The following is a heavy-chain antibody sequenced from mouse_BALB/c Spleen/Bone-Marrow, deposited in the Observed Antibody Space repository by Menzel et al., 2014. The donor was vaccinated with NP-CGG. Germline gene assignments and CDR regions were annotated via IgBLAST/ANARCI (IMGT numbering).Heavy chain of an antibody. Sequence: EVQRVESGTVLARPGASVKMSCKASGYTFTSYWMHWVKQRPGQGLEWIGAIYPGNSDTSYNQKFKGKAKLTAVTSTSTAYMEHSSLTNENSAVYYCTRVYYYGSAWFAYWGQGPLVTVSA. J-gene: IGHJ3*01. V-gene: IGHV1-5*01. CDR1: GYTFTSYW. D-gene: IGHD1-1*01. CDR3: TRVYYYGSAWFAY. CDR2: IYPGNSDT.